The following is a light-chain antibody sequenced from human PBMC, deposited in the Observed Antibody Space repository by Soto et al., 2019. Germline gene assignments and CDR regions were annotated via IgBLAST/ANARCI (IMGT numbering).Light chain of an antibody. Sequence: QSALTQPPSASGSPGQSVTISCTGTSSDVGGYNYVSWYQQHPGKAPKLLIYEVTKRPSGGPDRFSGSKSGNTASLTVSGRQSEDEADYYCSSYADSNNLVFGGGTKLTVL. CDR1: SSDVGGYNY. CDR2: EVT. V-gene: IGLV2-8*01. CDR3: SSYADSNNLV. J-gene: IGLJ2*01.